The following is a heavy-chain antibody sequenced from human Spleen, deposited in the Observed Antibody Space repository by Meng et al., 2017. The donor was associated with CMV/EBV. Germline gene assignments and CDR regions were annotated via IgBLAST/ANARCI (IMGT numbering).Heavy chain of an antibody. Sequence: ASVKVSCKASGYTFTSYGISWVRQAPGQGLEWMGWISAYNGNTNYAQKLQGRVTMTRDTSTSTVYMELSSLRSEDTAVYYCARVGYSSSSWYYYGMDVWGQGTTVTVSS. CDR1: GYTFTSYG. CDR3: ARVGYSSSSWYYYGMDV. V-gene: IGHV1-18*01. D-gene: IGHD6-6*01. J-gene: IGHJ6*02. CDR2: ISAYNGNT.